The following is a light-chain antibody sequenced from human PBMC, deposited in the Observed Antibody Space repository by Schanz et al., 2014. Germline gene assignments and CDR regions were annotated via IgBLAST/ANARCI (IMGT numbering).Light chain of an antibody. CDR1: SSDVGGYNY. CDR3: GSYTTSINYV. V-gene: IGLV2-14*01. CDR2: DVS. Sequence: HSALTQPASVSGSPGQSITISCTGTSSDVGGYNYVSWYQQHPGKAPKVMIYDVSNRPSGVSNRFSGSKSGNTASLTISGLQAEDEADYYCGSYTTSINYVFGTGTKLTVL. J-gene: IGLJ1*01.